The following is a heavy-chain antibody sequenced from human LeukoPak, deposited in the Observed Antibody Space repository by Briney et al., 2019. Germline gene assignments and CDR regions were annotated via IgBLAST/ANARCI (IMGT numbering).Heavy chain of an antibody. Sequence: AETLSLTCIVSGHSITSNFYWGWIRQPPGKGLECIGSIYHSGNTQYNPSLKSRVTISIDTSNNQFSLNLSSVTPADTAVYYCARVPPRRDYSYSVDCYWSWFDPWGQGTLVTVSS. V-gene: IGHV4-38-2*02. CDR1: GHSITSNFY. J-gene: IGHJ5*02. CDR3: ARVPPRRDYSYSVDCYWSWFDP. D-gene: IGHD2-21*02. CDR2: IYHSGNT.